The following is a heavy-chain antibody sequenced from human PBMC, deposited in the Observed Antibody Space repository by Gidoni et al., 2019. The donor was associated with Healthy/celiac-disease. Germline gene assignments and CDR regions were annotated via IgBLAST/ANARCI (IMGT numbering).Heavy chain of an antibody. CDR2: IYYSGST. CDR1: GGSISSSSYY. J-gene: IGHJ4*02. D-gene: IGHD3-22*01. Sequence: QLQLQESGPGLVKPSATLSLTCTVSGGSISSSSYYWGWIRQPPGKGLEWIGSIYYSGSTYYNPSLKSRVTISVDTSKNQFSLKLSSVTAADTAVYYCATSPTMMQGYWGQGTLVTVSS. CDR3: ATSPTMMQGY. V-gene: IGHV4-39*01.